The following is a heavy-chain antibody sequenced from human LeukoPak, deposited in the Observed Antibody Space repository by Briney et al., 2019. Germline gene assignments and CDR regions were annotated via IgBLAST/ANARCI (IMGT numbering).Heavy chain of an antibody. V-gene: IGHV4-39*01. J-gene: IGHJ4*02. D-gene: IGHD4-17*01. CDR2: IYHSGSA. CDR1: GGSISSSSYY. CDR3: ARVPTVTFFDY. Sequence: SETLSLTCTVSGGSISSSSYYWGWIRQPPGKGLEWIGSIYHSGSAYYNPSLKSRVTISVDTSKNQFSLKLSSVTAADTAVYYCARVPTVTFFDYWGQGTLVTVSS.